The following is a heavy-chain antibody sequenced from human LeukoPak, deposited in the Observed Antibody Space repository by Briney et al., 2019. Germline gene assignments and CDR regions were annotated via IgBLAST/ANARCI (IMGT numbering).Heavy chain of an antibody. D-gene: IGHD3-10*01. J-gene: IGHJ4*02. CDR3: AKDGTRGTRFGKLPHYFGD. CDR2: TRYDGSNK. Sequence: GRSPSPSPGASGVTFSIDGMHWVRQAPGNGLEWVAVTRYDGSNKYYADSVKGRFTITRDSSKNTLYLQMNSLRAEDTAVYYCAKDGTRGTRFGKLPHYFGDWGGRTLVTVSS. V-gene: IGHV3-30*02. CDR1: GVTFSIDG.